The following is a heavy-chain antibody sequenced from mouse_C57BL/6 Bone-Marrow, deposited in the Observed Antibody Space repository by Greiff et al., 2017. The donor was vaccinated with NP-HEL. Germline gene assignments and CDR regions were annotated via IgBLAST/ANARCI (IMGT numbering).Heavy chain of an antibody. Sequence: QVQLKQSGPGLVAPSQSLSITCTVSGFSLTSYAISWVRQPPGKGLEWLGVIWTGGGTNYNSALKSRLSISKDNSKSQVFLKMNSLQTDDTARYYCARNYGNPLHWYFDVWGTGTTVTVSS. D-gene: IGHD2-1*01. J-gene: IGHJ1*03. V-gene: IGHV2-9-1*01. CDR2: IWTGGGT. CDR1: GFSLTSYA. CDR3: ARNYGNPLHWYFDV.